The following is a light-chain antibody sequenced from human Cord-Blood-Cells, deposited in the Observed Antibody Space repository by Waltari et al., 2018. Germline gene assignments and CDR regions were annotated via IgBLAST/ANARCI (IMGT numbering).Light chain of an antibody. J-gene: IGKJ1*01. CDR1: QGISSY. V-gene: IGKV1-8*01. CDR2: AAS. Sequence: AIRMTQSPSSLSASTGDRVTITWRASQGISSYLAWYQQKPGKAPKLLIYAASTLQSGVPSRFSGSGSGTDFTLTISCLQSEDFATYYCQQYYSYPWTFGQGTKVESK. CDR3: QQYYSYPWT.